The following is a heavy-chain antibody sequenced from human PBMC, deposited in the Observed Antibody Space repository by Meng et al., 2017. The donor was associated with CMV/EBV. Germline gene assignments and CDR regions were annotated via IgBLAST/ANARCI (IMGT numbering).Heavy chain of an antibody. CDR3: ARDYYDSSGYYYFDY. J-gene: IGHJ4*02. V-gene: IGHV1-69*04. CDR1: GGTFSSYT. D-gene: IGHD3-22*01. Sequence: SVKASCKASGGTFSSYTISWVRQAPGQGLEWMGRIIPILGIANYAQKFQGRVTITADKSTSTAYMELSSLRSEDAAVYYCARDYYDSSGYYYFDYWGQGTLVTVSS. CDR2: IIPILGIA.